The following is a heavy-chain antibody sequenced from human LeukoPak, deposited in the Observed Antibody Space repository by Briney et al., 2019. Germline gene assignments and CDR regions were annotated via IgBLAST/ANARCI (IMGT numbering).Heavy chain of an antibody. CDR3: AKDSKTYYYDSSGSGLDY. Sequence: GGSLRLSCAASGFTFSSYEMNWVRQAPGKGLEWVSYISSSGSTIYYADSVKGRFTISRDNAKNSLYLQMNSLRAEDTAVYYCAKDSKTYYYDSSGSGLDYWGQGTLVTVSS. CDR2: ISSSGSTI. J-gene: IGHJ4*02. V-gene: IGHV3-48*03. CDR1: GFTFSSYE. D-gene: IGHD3-22*01.